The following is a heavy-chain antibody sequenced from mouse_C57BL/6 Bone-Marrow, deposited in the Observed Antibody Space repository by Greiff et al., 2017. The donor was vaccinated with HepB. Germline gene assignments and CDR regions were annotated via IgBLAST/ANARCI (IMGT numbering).Heavy chain of an antibody. V-gene: IGHV1-50*01. CDR2: IDPSDSYT. D-gene: IGHD2-3*01. CDR1: GYTFTSYW. Sequence: QVQLQQPGAELVKPGASVKLSCKASGYTFTSYWMQWVKQRPGQGLEWIGEIDPSDSYTNYNQKFKGKATLTVDTSSSTAYMQLSSLTSEDSAVYYCASEGDDGYPYYFDYWGQGTTLTVSS. CDR3: ASEGDDGYPYYFDY. J-gene: IGHJ2*01.